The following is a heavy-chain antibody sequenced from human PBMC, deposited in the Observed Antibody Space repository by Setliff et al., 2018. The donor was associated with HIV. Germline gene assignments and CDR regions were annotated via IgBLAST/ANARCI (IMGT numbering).Heavy chain of an antibody. CDR2: IYYTGST. D-gene: IGHD2-2*01. CDR3: ARGGPSVPCTSVSCPPYYYMDV. CDR1: GNSFSGYH. V-gene: IGHV4-4*07. J-gene: IGHJ6*03. Sequence: KPSETLSLTCNYSGNSFSGYHWNWIRQPAGKGLEWLGRIYYTGSTEYNPSLKNRLTMSLDTSKQQFSLRLSSVTAADTAIYYCARGGPSVPCTSVSCPPYYYMDVWGKGATVTVSS.